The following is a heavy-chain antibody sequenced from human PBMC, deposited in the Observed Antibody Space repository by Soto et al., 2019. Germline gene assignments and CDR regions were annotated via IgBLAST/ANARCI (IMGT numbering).Heavy chain of an antibody. CDR3: ACGSGAAVRGVP. D-gene: IGHD3-10*01. V-gene: IGHV4-34*01. CDR2: INHSGST. J-gene: IGHJ4*02. CDR1: GGSFNNYY. Sequence: QVQLQQWGAGLLKPSETLSLTCGVYGGSFNNYYWSWIRQPPGKGLEWIGEINHSGSTNYDPSLKSRVTISIDTSKNQFSLKLSSVTAADTAVYYCACGSGAAVRGVPWGQGTLVTVSS.